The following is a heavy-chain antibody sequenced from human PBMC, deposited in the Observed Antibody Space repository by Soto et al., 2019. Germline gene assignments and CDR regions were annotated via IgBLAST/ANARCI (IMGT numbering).Heavy chain of an antibody. J-gene: IGHJ4*02. Sequence: QVQLQESGPGLVKPSETLSLTCTVSGGSVGSGTYYWSWIRQPPGKGLEWIGYMYYSGNTNYNPSLKSRVTISLDTSKNQFSLKLNAVTAADTAVHYCATYQSYFSSFDFWGQGTLVTVSS. CDR2: MYYSGNT. D-gene: IGHD6-13*01. V-gene: IGHV4-61*01. CDR3: ATYQSYFSSFDF. CDR1: GGSVGSGTYY.